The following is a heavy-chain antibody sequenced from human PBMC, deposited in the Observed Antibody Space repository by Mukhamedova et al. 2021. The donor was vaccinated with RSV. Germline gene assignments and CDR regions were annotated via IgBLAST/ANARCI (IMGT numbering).Heavy chain of an antibody. J-gene: IGHJ6*02. CDR3: ARHGTAERSGMDV. V-gene: IGHV3-30*01. D-gene: IGHD6-13*01. CDR2: GGNK. Sequence: GGNKNYPDSVKGRFTISRDNSKNTLYLQMNSLRAEDTAVYYCARHGTAERSGMDVWGQGTTVTVSS.